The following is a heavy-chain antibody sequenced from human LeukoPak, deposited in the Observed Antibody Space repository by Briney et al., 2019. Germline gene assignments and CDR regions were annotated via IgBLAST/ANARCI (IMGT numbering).Heavy chain of an antibody. CDR3: ARERRITMIVVVITTNTDFDY. V-gene: IGHV3-23*01. CDR2: ISGSGGST. D-gene: IGHD3-22*01. Sequence: GGSLRLSCAASGFTFSSYGMSWVRQAPGKGLEWVSAISGSGGSTYYADSVKGRFTISRDNAKNSLYLQMNSLRAEDTAVYYCARERRITMIVVVITTNTDFDYWGQGTLVTVSS. J-gene: IGHJ4*02. CDR1: GFTFSSYG.